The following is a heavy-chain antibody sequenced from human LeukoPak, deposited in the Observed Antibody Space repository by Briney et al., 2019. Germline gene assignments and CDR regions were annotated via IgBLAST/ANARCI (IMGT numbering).Heavy chain of an antibody. CDR2: ISSSGANT. CDR3: AKGIMGLSCSSTSCYEIDY. J-gene: IGHJ4*02. CDR1: GFTFSSYA. Sequence: PGGSLRLSCAASGFTFSSYAMTWVRQAPGKGLEWVSGISSSGANTYYADSVKGRFTSSRDNSKNTLFLQMNSLRAEDTALYYCAKGIMGLSCSSTSCYEIDYWGQGTLVTVSS. V-gene: IGHV3-23*01. D-gene: IGHD2-2*01.